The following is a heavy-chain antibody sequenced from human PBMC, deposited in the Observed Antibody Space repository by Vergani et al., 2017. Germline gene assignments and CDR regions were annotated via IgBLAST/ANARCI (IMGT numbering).Heavy chain of an antibody. CDR2: IYSGGST. Sequence: EVQLVESGGGLIQPGGSLRLSCAASGFTVSSNYMSWVRQAPGKGLEWVSVIYSGGSTYYADSVKGRFTISRDNSKNTLYLQMNSLRAEDTAVYYCARDPGAMGVATDPRFDPWGQGTLVTVSS. V-gene: IGHV3-53*01. J-gene: IGHJ5*02. D-gene: IGHD5-12*01. CDR1: GFTVSSNY. CDR3: ARDPGAMGVATDPRFDP.